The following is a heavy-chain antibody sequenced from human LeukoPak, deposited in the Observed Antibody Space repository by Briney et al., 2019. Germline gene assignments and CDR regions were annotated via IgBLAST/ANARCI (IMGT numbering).Heavy chain of an antibody. CDR1: GFTFSSYS. CDR3: ARDPSGGSSSWLNVDDP. Sequence: PGRSLRLSCAASGFTFSSYSMNWVRQAPGKGLEWVSSISSSSSYIYYADSVKGRFTISRDNAKNSLYLQMNSLRAEDTAVYYCARDPSGGSSSWLNVDDPWGQGTLVTVS. CDR2: ISSSSSYI. D-gene: IGHD6-13*01. V-gene: IGHV3-21*01. J-gene: IGHJ5*02.